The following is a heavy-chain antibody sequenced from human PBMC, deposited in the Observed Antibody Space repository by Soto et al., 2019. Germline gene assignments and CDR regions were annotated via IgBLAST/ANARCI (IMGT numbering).Heavy chain of an antibody. Sequence: ASVKVSCKASGYTFTGYYMHWVRQAPGQGLEWMGWINPNSGGTNYAQKFQGRVTMTRDTSISTAYMELSRLRSDDTAVYYCARVGYDILTGYPHWFDPWGQGTLVTVSS. CDR1: GYTFTGYY. V-gene: IGHV1-2*02. D-gene: IGHD3-9*01. CDR2: INPNSGGT. CDR3: ARVGYDILTGYPHWFDP. J-gene: IGHJ5*02.